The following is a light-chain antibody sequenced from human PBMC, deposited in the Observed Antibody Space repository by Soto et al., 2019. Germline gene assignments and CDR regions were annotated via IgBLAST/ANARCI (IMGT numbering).Light chain of an antibody. CDR1: QAISSY. J-gene: IGKJ1*01. CDR3: QQLNSYPRT. Sequence: IQLTQSPSSLSASVGDRVTITCRASQAISSYLAWYQQQPGRAPNLLIYGASTLQSGVPSRFSGSGSGTDFTLTISSLQPEDFATYYCQQLNSYPRTFGQGTMVEIK. V-gene: IGKV1-9*01. CDR2: GAS.